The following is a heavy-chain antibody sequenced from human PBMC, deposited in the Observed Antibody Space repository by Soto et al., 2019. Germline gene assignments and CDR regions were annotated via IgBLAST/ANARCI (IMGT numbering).Heavy chain of an antibody. CDR1: GGSFNNYC. Sequence: QVRLQQWGAGLVRPSETLSLTCAVYGGSFNNYCWSWIRQPPGKGLEWIGEVCPGGRTNYRLTLKREVRIAGEVSKNKCSLRLTSVTVSDTAIYYCARGYYGQYDAYNWFDPWGQGNLVIVAS. D-gene: IGHD3-10*01. CDR3: ARGYYGQYDAYNWFDP. V-gene: IGHV4-34*02. J-gene: IGHJ5*02. CDR2: VCPGGRT.